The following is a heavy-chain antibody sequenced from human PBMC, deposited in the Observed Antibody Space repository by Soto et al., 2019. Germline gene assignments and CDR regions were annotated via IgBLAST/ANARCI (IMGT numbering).Heavy chain of an antibody. J-gene: IGHJ4*02. Sequence: SETLSLTCAVYGGSFSGYYWSWIRQPPGKGLEWIGDIYYSGSTNYNPSLKSRVTISVDTSKNQFSLKLSSVTAADTAVYYCARAVIDYGDRSYDYWGQGTLVTVSS. D-gene: IGHD4-17*01. CDR3: ARAVIDYGDRSYDY. CDR2: IYYSGST. V-gene: IGHV4-34*01. CDR1: GGSFSGYY.